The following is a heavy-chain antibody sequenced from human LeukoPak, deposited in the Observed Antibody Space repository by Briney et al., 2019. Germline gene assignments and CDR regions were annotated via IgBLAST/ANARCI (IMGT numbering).Heavy chain of an antibody. D-gene: IGHD3-10*01. CDR2: INHSGST. CDR3: ARAGLLAEYFQH. V-gene: IGHV4-34*01. J-gene: IGHJ1*01. CDR1: GGSFSGYY. Sequence: PSETLSLTCAVYGGSFSGYYWSWIRRPPGKGLEWIGEINHSGSTNYNPSLKSRVTISVDTSKNQFSLKLSSVTAADTAVYYCARAGLLAEYFQHWGQGTLVTVSS.